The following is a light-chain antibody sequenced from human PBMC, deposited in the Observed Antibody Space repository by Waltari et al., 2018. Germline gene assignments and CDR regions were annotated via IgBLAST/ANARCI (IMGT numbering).Light chain of an antibody. CDR3: AAWDDSLNGHVV. CDR2: SNN. J-gene: IGLJ2*01. Sequence: QSVLTQPPSASGTPGTRVTIPCSGSSSNIGSNTVNWYQQLPGTAPKLLIYSNNQRPSGVPDRFSGSKSGTSASLAISGLQSEDEADYYCAAWDDSLNGHVVFGGGTKLTVL. V-gene: IGLV1-44*01. CDR1: SSNIGSNT.